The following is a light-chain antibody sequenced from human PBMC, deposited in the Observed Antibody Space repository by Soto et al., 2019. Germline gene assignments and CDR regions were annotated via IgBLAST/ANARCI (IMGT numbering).Light chain of an antibody. J-gene: IGKJ5*01. CDR3: QQRSDWPSIS. CDR2: GAS. V-gene: IGKV3-15*01. CDR1: RSVSSN. Sequence: EIVMTHSPATLSVSPWEIATLSCRASRSVSSNLAWYQQKPGQAPRLLIYGASTRATGIPARFSGSGSGTGFTLTISSLEPEDFAVYYCQQRSDWPSISFGHGTRLEIK.